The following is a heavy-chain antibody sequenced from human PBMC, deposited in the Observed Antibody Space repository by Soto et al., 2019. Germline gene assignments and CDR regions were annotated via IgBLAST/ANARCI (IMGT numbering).Heavy chain of an antibody. V-gene: IGHV3-23*01. CDR3: AKDIVVVPAANYYYYYYGMDV. D-gene: IGHD2-2*01. J-gene: IGHJ6*02. CDR2: ISGSGGST. Sequence: EVQLLESGGGLVQPGGSLRLSCAASGFTFSSYAMSWVRQAPGKGLEWVSAISGSGGSTYYADSVKGRFTISRDNSKNTLYLQMNRLRAEDTAVYYCAKDIVVVPAANYYYYYYGMDVWGQGTTVTVSS. CDR1: GFTFSSYA.